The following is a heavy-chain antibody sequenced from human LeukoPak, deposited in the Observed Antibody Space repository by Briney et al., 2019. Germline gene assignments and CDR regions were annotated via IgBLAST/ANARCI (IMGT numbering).Heavy chain of an antibody. J-gene: IGHJ4*02. CDR3: ARAFRESRSWYVLWDY. V-gene: IGHV4-59*01. D-gene: IGHD6-13*01. CDR1: GGSISGFH. Sequence: SETLSRTCTISGGSISGFHWSWIRQPPGKGLEWIGYINYSGSTNYNPSLKSRVTISVDTSKNQFSLKLNSVTAADTAVYYCARAFRESRSWYVLWDYWGQGTLVTVSS. CDR2: INYSGST.